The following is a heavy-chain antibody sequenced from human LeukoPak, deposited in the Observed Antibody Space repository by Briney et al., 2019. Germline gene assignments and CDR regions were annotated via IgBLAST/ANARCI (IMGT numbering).Heavy chain of an antibody. Sequence: GGSLRLSCAASGFTFSGYAMSWVRQAPGKGLEWVSAISGSGGSTYYADSVKGRFTISRDNSKNTLYLQMNSLRAEDTAVYYCAKDRKSGERFGELLSYYYGMDVWGKGTTVTVSS. CDR3: AKDRKSGERFGELLSYYYGMDV. CDR2: ISGSGGST. J-gene: IGHJ6*04. CDR1: GFTFSGYA. D-gene: IGHD3-10*01. V-gene: IGHV3-23*01.